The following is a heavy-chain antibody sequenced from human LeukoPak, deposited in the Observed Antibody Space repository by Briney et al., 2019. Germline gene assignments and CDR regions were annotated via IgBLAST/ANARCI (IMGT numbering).Heavy chain of an antibody. J-gene: IGHJ2*01. D-gene: IGHD2-2*02. Sequence: GASVKVSCKASGYTFTSNGISWVRQAPGQGLEWRGWISAHNGDTPYAQNLQGRVTMTTDTSTSTAYMELRSLRSDDTAVYYCARDIVVVPAAIGWYFDLWGRGTLVTVSS. CDR3: ARDIVVVPAAIGWYFDL. CDR2: ISAHNGDT. CDR1: GYTFTSNG. V-gene: IGHV1-18*01.